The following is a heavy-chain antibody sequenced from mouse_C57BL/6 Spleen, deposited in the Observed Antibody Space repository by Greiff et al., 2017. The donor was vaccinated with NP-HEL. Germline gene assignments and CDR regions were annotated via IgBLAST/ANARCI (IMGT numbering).Heavy chain of an antibody. CDR1: GYTFTSYW. D-gene: IGHD4-1*01. Sequence: QVQLQQSGAELVKPGASVKLSCKASGYTFTSYWMHWVKQRPGQGLEWIGMIHPNSGSTNYNEKFKSKATLTVDKSSSTAYMQLSSLTSEDSAVYYCAKTGTGIYYYAMDYWGQGTSVTVSS. CDR3: AKTGTGIYYYAMDY. V-gene: IGHV1-64*01. CDR2: IHPNSGST. J-gene: IGHJ4*01.